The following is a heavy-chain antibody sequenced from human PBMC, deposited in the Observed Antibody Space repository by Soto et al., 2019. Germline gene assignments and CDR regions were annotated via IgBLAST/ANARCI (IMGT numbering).Heavy chain of an antibody. Sequence: QLQLQESGPGLVKPSETLSLTCTVSGGSISSSSYYWGWIRQPPGKGLEWIGSIYYSGSTYYNPSLKSRVTISVDTSKNQFSLKLSSVTAADTAVYYCARQPNYYDSSPHYFDYWGQGTLVTVSS. CDR3: ARQPNYYDSSPHYFDY. CDR1: GGSISSSSYY. CDR2: IYYSGST. J-gene: IGHJ4*02. V-gene: IGHV4-39*01. D-gene: IGHD3-22*01.